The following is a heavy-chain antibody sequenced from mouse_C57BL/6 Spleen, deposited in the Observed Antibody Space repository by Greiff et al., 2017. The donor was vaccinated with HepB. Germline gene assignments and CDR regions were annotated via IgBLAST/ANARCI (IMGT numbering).Heavy chain of an antibody. D-gene: IGHD1-1*01. V-gene: IGHV1-52*01. CDR2: IDPSDSET. CDR3: AVCGSTYHYAMDY. CDR1: GYTFTSYW. J-gene: IGHJ4*01. Sequence: VQLQQPGAELVRPGSSVKLSCKASGYTFTSYWMHWVKQRPKQGLEWIGNIDPSDSETHYNQKFKDKATLTVDKSSSTAYMQLSSLTSEDSAVYYCAVCGSTYHYAMDYWGQGTSVTVSS.